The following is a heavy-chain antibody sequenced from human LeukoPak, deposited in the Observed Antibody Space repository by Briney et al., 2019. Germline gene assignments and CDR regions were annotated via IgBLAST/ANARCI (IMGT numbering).Heavy chain of an antibody. CDR2: MNPKSANT. CDR1: GYTFTSYD. J-gene: IGHJ4*02. V-gene: IGHV1-8*01. CDR3: ARGPPESGSSDY. Sequence: ASVKVSCKASGYTFTSYDINWVRQAPGQGLEWMGWMNPKSANTGYAQKFQGRVTMTRNTSISTAYMEVTSLRSEDTAVYYCARGPPESGSSDYWGQGTLVTVSS. D-gene: IGHD6-13*01.